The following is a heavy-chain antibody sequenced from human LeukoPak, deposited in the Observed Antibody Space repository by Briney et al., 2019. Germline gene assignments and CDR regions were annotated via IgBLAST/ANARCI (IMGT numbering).Heavy chain of an antibody. D-gene: IGHD2-21*01. Sequence: ASVKVSCTTSGYTFTSYAMNWVRQAPGQGLEWMGWINTNTGNPTYAQGFTGRFVFSLDTSVSTAYLQISSLKAEDTAVYYCARDYSYAEYSWFDPWGQGTLVTVSS. J-gene: IGHJ5*02. V-gene: IGHV7-4-1*02. CDR2: INTNTGNP. CDR1: GYTFTSYA. CDR3: ARDYSYAEYSWFDP.